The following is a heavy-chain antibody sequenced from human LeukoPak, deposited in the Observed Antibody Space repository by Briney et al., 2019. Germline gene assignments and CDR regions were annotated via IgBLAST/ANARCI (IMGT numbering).Heavy chain of an antibody. CDR1: GFAFDEYG. J-gene: IGHJ4*02. CDR3: ARGGVAGPYYFDC. Sequence: VRTLRLSCAASGFAFDEYGMGCVRQAPGERQEWVSGINWNGGRTAYADPVKGRFTISRDDANNSLYLQRNSLRAEDTALYYCARGGVAGPYYFDCWGQGSLVSVSS. D-gene: IGHD6-19*01. V-gene: IGHV3-20*04. CDR2: INWNGGRT.